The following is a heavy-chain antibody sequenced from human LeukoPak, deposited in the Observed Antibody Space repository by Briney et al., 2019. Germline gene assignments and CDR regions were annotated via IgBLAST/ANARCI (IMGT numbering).Heavy chain of an antibody. J-gene: IGHJ6*04. CDR3: AKWVETCNNGVCYSSSYYLDV. V-gene: IGHV3-33*06. Sequence: GGSLRLSCAASGFSFSSYGMHWVRQAPGKGLEWVAVIWPDRSNKFHLESVQGRFTISRDNSRNTLYLQMNSLRAEDTATYYCAKWVETCNNGVCYSSSYYLDVWGKGTTVIVSS. D-gene: IGHD2-8*01. CDR1: GFSFSSYG. CDR2: IWPDRSNK.